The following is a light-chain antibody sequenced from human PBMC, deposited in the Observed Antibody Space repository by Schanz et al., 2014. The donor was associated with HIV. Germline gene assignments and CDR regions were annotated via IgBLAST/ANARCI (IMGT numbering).Light chain of an antibody. CDR2: SNN. CDR3: QSYDTSLSVWV. CDR1: RSNIGAGYA. Sequence: QSVLTQPPSVSGAPGQRVTISCTGSRSNIGAGYAVHWYQQLPGTAPKLLIYSNNQRPSGVPDRFSGSKSGTSAFLAITGLQADDEADYYCQSYDTSLSVWVLRGGTKLTVL. J-gene: IGLJ3*02. V-gene: IGLV1-40*01.